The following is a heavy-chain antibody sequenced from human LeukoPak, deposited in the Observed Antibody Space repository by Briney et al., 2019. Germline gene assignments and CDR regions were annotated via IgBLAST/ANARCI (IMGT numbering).Heavy chain of an antibody. Sequence: GGSLRLSCAASGFTFSDYYMSWIRQAPGKGLEWVSYISSSGSTIYYADSVKGRFTISRDNAKNSLYLQTNSLRAEDTAVYYCAREYSSSWGRYFDYWGQGTLVTVSS. V-gene: IGHV3-11*01. J-gene: IGHJ4*02. CDR3: AREYSSSWGRYFDY. CDR2: ISSSGSTI. D-gene: IGHD6-13*01. CDR1: GFTFSDYY.